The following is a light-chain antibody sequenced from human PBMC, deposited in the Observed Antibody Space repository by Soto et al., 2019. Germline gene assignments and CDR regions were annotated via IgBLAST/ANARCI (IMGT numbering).Light chain of an antibody. CDR3: QQTYRSPFT. Sequence: DIQMTQSPSSLSASVGDRVTITCRASQTMSTYLNWYQQKPGKAPKLLIFAASGLQSGVPSRFSGTGSGTYFTLNISSLQLEDCATYYCQQTYRSPFTFGPGTKVD. CDR2: AAS. V-gene: IGKV1-39*01. CDR1: QTMSTY. J-gene: IGKJ3*01.